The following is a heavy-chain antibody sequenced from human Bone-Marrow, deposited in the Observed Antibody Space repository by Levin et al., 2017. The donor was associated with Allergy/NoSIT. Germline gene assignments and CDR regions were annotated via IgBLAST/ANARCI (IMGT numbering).Heavy chain of an antibody. J-gene: IGHJ4*02. V-gene: IGHV3-30*03. CDR1: GFTLSNHG. D-gene: IGHD1-1*01. CDR2: ISDDGTKK. CDR3: ARALVGTTSGC. Sequence: AGGSLRLSCEASGFTLSNHGMHWVRQAPGRGLEWMTFISDDGTKKEYADSVKGRFTVSRDNSKNTLFLQMNTLRPEDTAVYYCARALVGTTSGCWGQGTLVTVSS.